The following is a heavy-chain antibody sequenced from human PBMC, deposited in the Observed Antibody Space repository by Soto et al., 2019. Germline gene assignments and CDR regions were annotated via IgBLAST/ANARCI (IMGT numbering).Heavy chain of an antibody. J-gene: IGHJ4*02. CDR1: GYTFTGYY. D-gene: IGHD5-18*01. V-gene: IGHV1-2*02. Sequence: GASVKVSCKASGYTFTGYYMHWVRQAPGQGLEWMGWINPNSGGTNYAQKFQGRVTMTRDTSISTAYMELSRLRSDDTAVYYCARESGYSYGSLDYWGQGTQVTVSS. CDR3: ARESGYSYGSLDY. CDR2: INPNSGGT.